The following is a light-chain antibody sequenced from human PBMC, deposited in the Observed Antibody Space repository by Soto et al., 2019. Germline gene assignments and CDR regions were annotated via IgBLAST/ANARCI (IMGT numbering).Light chain of an antibody. Sequence: ASRSVSNLLACLQQKAGEALTLLMYATSSLDSGVPARFSGSRSGTEFTLTISSLQPDDFAICYSQHYDFWPGTFGRGTKVDIK. J-gene: IGKJ4*01. V-gene: IGKV1-5*03. CDR2: ATS. CDR3: QHYDFWPGT. CDR1: RSVSNL.